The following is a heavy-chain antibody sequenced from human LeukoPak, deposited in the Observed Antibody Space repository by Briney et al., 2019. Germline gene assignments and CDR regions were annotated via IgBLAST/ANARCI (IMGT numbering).Heavy chain of an antibody. CDR2: IDDDWAGT. Sequence: GGSLRLSCAASGVPFSGYWMHWVRQAPGKGLVWVSRIDDDWAGTTYADSVKGRFTISRDNAKNTLYLQMNSLRVEDTAVYYCARSASGYDAWGQGTLVTVSS. V-gene: IGHV3-74*01. D-gene: IGHD5-12*01. CDR3: ARSASGYDA. J-gene: IGHJ5*02. CDR1: GVPFSGYW.